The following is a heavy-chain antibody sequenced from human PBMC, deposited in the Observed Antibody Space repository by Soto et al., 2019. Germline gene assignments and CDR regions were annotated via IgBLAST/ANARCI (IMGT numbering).Heavy chain of an antibody. V-gene: IGHV3-23*01. CDR2: ISGSGGST. CDR1: GFTFSSSA. J-gene: IGHJ4*02. CDR3: AKPTYVDTAFEY. Sequence: GRSLRLSCAASGFTFSSSAMSWVRQAPGKGLEWVSAISGSGGSTYYADSVKGRFTISRDNSKNTLYLQMNSLRAEDTAVYYCAKPTYVDTAFEYWGQGTLVTVSS. D-gene: IGHD5-18*01.